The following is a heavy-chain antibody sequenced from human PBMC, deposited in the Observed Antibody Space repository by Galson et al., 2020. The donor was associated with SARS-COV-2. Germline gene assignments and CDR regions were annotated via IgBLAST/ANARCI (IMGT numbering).Heavy chain of an antibody. CDR2: INWNSGSI. J-gene: IGHJ3*01. Sequence: GGSLRLSCAASTFTFEHYAMHWVRQAPGKGLEWVSGINWNSGSIGYADSVKGRFTISRDNANNSLYLQMNSLSAEDTALYYCVKDIGDYYDTSGYYGAFDLWGQGTLVTVS. V-gene: IGHV3-9*01. CDR3: VKDIGDYYDTSGYYGAFDL. D-gene: IGHD3-22*01. CDR1: TFTFEHYA.